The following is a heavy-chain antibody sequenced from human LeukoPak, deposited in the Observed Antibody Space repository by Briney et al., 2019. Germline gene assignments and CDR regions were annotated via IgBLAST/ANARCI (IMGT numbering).Heavy chain of an antibody. CDR3: ARFQFDP. CDR1: GGSFSGYY. Sequence: SETLSLTCAVYGGSFSGYYWSWVRQPPGKGLEWIGEINHSGSTNYNPSLKSRVTISVDTSKNQFSLKLSSVTAADTAVHYCARFQFDPWGQGTLVTVSS. V-gene: IGHV4-34*01. CDR2: INHSGST. J-gene: IGHJ5*02.